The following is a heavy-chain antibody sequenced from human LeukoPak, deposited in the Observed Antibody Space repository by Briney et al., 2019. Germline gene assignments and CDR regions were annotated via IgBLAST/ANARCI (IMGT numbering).Heavy chain of an antibody. CDR2: IKQDGSET. Sequence: PGGSPRLSCAAPRFTLSNYWMSWVRQAPGKGLEWVANIKQDGSETYYVDSVKGRFTISRDNAKNSLSLQMNSLRAEDTAVYYCARQRGSGCLDYWGQGTLVTVSS. D-gene: IGHD6-19*01. V-gene: IGHV3-7*01. CDR1: RFTLSNYW. CDR3: ARQRGSGCLDY. J-gene: IGHJ4*02.